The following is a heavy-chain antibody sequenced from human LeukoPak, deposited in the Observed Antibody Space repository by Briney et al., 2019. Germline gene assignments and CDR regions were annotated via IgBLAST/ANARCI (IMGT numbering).Heavy chain of an antibody. Sequence: SVKVSFKASGGTFSSYTISWVRPAPGQGREWRGRIIPILGIANYSQKLQGRVTITADKSTSTAYMELSSLRSEDTAVYYCATSSGYYPGYFGYWGQGTLVTVSS. CDR3: ATSSGYYPGYFGY. J-gene: IGHJ4*02. CDR1: GGTFSSYT. V-gene: IGHV1-69*02. D-gene: IGHD3-22*01. CDR2: IIPILGIA.